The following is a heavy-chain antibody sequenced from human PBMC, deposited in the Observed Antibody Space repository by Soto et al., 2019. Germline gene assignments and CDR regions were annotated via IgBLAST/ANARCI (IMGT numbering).Heavy chain of an antibody. CDR1: GYDFTTYG. J-gene: IGHJ4*02. CDR3: XXXXXGDY. CDR2: ISAHNGNT. V-gene: IGHV1-18*01. Sequence: QVHLVQSGAEVKKPGASVKVSCKGSGYDFTTYGITWXXXXPGQGLEWMAWISAHNGNTDYAQKLQGRVTVTRDTXXXXXXXXXXXXXXXXXXXXXXXXXXXGDYWGQGALVTVSS.